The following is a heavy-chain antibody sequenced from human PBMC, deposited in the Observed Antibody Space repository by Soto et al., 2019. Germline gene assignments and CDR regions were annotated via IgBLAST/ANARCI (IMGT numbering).Heavy chain of an antibody. V-gene: IGHV4-4*07. CDR2: IYTTAST. J-gene: IGHJ4*02. CDR1: GGSISRYY. D-gene: IGHD5-12*01. Sequence: SETLSLTCNVSGGSISRYYWSWIRQPAGKGLEWIGRIYTTASTNYNPSLTSRVTMSVDTSKDQFSLKLSSVTAADTAVYYCASKMVGYRGSDSFDYWGQGTVVTVSS. CDR3: ASKMVGYRGSDSFDY.